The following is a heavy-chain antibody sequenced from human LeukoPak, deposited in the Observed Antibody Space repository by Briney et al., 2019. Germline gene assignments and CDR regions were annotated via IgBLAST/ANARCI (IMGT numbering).Heavy chain of an antibody. CDR2: INHSGST. V-gene: IGHV4-34*01. CDR3: ARVATIGNYYYYYMDV. D-gene: IGHD5-12*01. CDR1: GGSFSGYY. J-gene: IGHJ6*03. Sequence: SETLSLTCAVYGGSFSGYYWSWIRQPPGKGLEWIGEINHSGSTNYNPSLKSRVTISVDTSKNQFSLKLSSVTAADTAVYYCARVATIGNYYYYYMDVWGKGTTVTISS.